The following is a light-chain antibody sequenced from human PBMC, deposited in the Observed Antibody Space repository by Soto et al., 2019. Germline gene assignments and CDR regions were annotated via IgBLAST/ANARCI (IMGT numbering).Light chain of an antibody. CDR1: QTISTY. CDR2: AAS. J-gene: IGKJ1*01. Sequence: DIHMTQSPSSLSASVGDRFTITCRASQTISTYLNWYQQKPGKAPKLLIFAASTLVRGVPSRFSGRGSGTEFTLTISSLQADDYATFYCQQYHTDWTFGQGTKVDIK. CDR3: QQYHTDWT. V-gene: IGKV1-5*01.